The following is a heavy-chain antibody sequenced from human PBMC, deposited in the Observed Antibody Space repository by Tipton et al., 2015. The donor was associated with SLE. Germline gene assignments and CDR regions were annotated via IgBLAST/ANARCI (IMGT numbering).Heavy chain of an antibody. D-gene: IGHD4-23*01. V-gene: IGHV3-7*01. CDR2: MQQDGNDK. Sequence: GSLRLSCTASGFTFSNSWMSWVRQAPGKGLEWVAHMQQDGNDKYYVDSLKGRFTISRDNAKNSLYLQMNSLRAEDTAVYYCARGGKLGSLDYWGQGALVTVSS. CDR1: GFTFSNSW. J-gene: IGHJ4*02. CDR3: ARGGKLGSLDY.